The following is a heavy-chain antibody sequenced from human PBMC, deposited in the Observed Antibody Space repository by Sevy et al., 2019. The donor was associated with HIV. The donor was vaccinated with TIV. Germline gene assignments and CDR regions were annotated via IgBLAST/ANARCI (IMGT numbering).Heavy chain of an antibody. J-gene: IGHJ4*02. D-gene: IGHD3-22*01. V-gene: IGHV1-18*04. CDR3: ARDYYDTSGPGVFDN. CDR1: GYTFTSYG. CDR2: ISAYNDNT. Sequence: ASVKVSCKASGYTFTSYGISWVRQAPGQGLEWMGWISAYNDNTNYAQKLQGRVTVTTDTLTNTAYMELRSLRPDDTAVYYCARDYYDTSGPGVFDNWGQGTLVTVSS.